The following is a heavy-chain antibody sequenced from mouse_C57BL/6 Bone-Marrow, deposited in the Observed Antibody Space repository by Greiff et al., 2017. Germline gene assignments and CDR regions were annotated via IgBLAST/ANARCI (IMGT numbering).Heavy chain of an antibody. CDR2: ISSGGSYT. Sequence: EVKVVESGGDLVKPGGSLKLSCAASGFTFSSYGMSWVRQTPDKRLGWVATISSGGSYTYYPDSVKGRFTISRDNAKNTLYLQMSSLKSEDTAMYYCARHPYRGYFDYWGQGTTLTVSS. D-gene: IGHD2-10*01. J-gene: IGHJ2*01. CDR3: ARHPYRGYFDY. CDR1: GFTFSSYG. V-gene: IGHV5-6*01.